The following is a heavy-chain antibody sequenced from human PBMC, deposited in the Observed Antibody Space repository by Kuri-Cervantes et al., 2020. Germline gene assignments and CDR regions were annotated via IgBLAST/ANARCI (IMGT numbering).Heavy chain of an antibody. Sequence: GESLKISCAASGFTFSSYGMHWVRQAPGKGLEWVAVIWYDGSNKYYADSVKGRFTISRDNSKNTLYLQMNSLRAEDTAVYYCANHDYGDPRADYWGQGTLVTVSS. V-gene: IGHV3-33*08. J-gene: IGHJ4*02. D-gene: IGHD4-17*01. CDR2: IWYDGSNK. CDR3: ANHDYGDPRADY. CDR1: GFTFSSYG.